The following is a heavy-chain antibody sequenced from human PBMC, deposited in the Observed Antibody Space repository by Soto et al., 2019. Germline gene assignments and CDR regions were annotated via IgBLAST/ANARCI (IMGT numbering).Heavy chain of an antibody. Sequence: AGGALRLCCAGSGFTVGNNYISWGRQAPGKGLEWVSIIHRGGSTSYADSVKGRFTISRDSSKNILYLQINGLTADDTAVYYCARSANTYGSPFDYWGQGALVTVSS. CDR2: IHRGGST. D-gene: IGHD3-10*01. CDR3: ARSANTYGSPFDY. V-gene: IGHV3-66*01. CDR1: GFTVGNNY. J-gene: IGHJ4*02.